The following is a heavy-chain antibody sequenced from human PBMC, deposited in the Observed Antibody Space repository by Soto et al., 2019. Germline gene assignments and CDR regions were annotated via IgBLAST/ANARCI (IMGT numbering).Heavy chain of an antibody. V-gene: IGHV1-2*04. CDR3: ATVGFNYYYGMDV. CDR1: GYTFTGYY. CDR2: ISPNSGDT. J-gene: IGHJ6*02. Sequence: ASVKVSCKASGYTFTGYYMHWVRQAPGQGLEWMGWISPNSGDTNYAQKFQGWVTMTRDTSISTAYMELSRLKSDDTAVYFCATVGFNYYYGMDVWGQGTTVTAP.